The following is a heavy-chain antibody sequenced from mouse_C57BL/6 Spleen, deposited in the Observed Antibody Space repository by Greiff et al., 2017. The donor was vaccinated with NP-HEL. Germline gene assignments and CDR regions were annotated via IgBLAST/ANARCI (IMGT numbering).Heavy chain of an antibody. CDR1: GYTFTEYT. V-gene: IGHV1-62-2*01. CDR2: FYPGSGSI. D-gene: IGHD1-1*01. Sequence: VKLMESGAELVKPGASVKLSCKASGYTFTEYTIHWVKQRSGQGLEWIGWFYPGSGSIKYNEKFKDKATLTADKSSSTVYMELSRLTSEDSAVYFCARHEGYGSRDYAMDYWGQGTSVTVSS. CDR3: ARHEGYGSRDYAMDY. J-gene: IGHJ4*01.